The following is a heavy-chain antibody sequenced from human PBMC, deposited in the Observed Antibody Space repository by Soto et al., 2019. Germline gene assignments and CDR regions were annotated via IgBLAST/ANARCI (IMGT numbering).Heavy chain of an antibody. CDR3: ARTTVTASYYYMDV. J-gene: IGHJ6*03. Sequence: VASVKVSCKASGYTFTNYGFTWVRQAPGQGLEWLGWVSTYNGNTKYAQKVQGRLTMTTDTSTSTANMELTSLRSDDTALYYCARTTVTASYYYMDVWGKGSTVTVSS. D-gene: IGHD4-17*01. CDR2: VSTYNGNT. CDR1: GYTFTNYG. V-gene: IGHV1-18*01.